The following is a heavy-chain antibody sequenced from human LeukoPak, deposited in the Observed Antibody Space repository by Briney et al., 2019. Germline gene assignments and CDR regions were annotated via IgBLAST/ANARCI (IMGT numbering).Heavy chain of an antibody. V-gene: IGHV3-74*01. J-gene: IGHJ4*02. CDR3: ASPGYSSGWYYFDY. Sequence: PGGSLRLSCAASGFTFGSNWMHWVRQAPGKGLVWVSRINSDGSSTSYVDSVKGRFTISRDNAKNTLYLQMNSLGAEDTAVYYCASPGYSSGWYYFDYWGQGTLVTVSS. CDR1: GFTFGSNW. D-gene: IGHD6-19*01. CDR2: INSDGSST.